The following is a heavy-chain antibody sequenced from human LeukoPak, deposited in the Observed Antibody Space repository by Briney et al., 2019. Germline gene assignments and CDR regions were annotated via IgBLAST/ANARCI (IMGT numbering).Heavy chain of an antibody. CDR2: INPNSGGR. V-gene: IGHV1-2*02. CDR3: ARDRSSGYYPTAGFDY. CDR1: GYTFTGYY. J-gene: IGHJ4*02. D-gene: IGHD3-22*01. Sequence: GSSVKVSCKASGYTFTGYYLHWVRQAPRPALEWMGWINPNSGGRNYAQKFQGRVTMTRETSISTAYLELSRLRSDDTAVYYCARDRSSGYYPTAGFDYWGQGTLVTVSS.